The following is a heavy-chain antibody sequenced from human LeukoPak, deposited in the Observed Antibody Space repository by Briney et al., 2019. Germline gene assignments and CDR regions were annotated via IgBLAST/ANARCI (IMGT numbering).Heavy chain of an antibody. V-gene: IGHV3-30*02. Sequence: GGSLRLSCAASGFTFSSDGMHWVRQAPGKGLEWVAFIRYDGSNKYYADSVKGRFTISRDNSKNTLYLQMNSLRAEDTAVYYCAKARAIRPTDAFDIWGQGTMVTVSS. J-gene: IGHJ3*02. CDR1: GFTFSSDG. D-gene: IGHD5-24*01. CDR3: AKARAIRPTDAFDI. CDR2: IRYDGSNK.